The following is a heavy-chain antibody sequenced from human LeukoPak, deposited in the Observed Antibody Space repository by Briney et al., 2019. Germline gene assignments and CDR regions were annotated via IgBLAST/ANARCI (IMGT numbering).Heavy chain of an antibody. CDR1: GFTFSSYG. J-gene: IGHJ4*02. V-gene: IGHV3-30*03. Sequence: PGRSLRLSCAASGFTFSSYGMHWVRQAPGKGLEWVAVISYDGSNKYYADSVKGRFTISRDNSKNTLYLQMNSLRAEDTAVYYCLCIAAAKRPYDYWGQGTLVTVSS. CDR3: LCIAAAKRPYDY. CDR2: ISYDGSNK. D-gene: IGHD6-13*01.